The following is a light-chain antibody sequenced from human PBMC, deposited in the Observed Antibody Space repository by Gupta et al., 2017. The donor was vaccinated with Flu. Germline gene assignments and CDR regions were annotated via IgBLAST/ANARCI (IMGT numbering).Light chain of an antibody. J-gene: IGLJ3*02. CDR1: ISNIGTYD. CDR2: KNN. CDR3: VAWDDRLKGRV. V-gene: IGLV1-47*01. Sequence: QSVLTQPPSASGTPGQRVTISCSGSISNIGTYDVFWYQQLPGAAPTLLISKNNQRPSGVPERFAGSKSDTSASRTVSGLRSEDEADYYGVAWDDRLKGRVFGGGTKLTV.